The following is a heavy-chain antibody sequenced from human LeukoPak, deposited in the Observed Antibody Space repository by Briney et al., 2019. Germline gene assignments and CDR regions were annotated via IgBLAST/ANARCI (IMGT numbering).Heavy chain of an antibody. CDR3: AREQTGTTMGEGESDY. D-gene: IGHD1-7*01. CDR2: NYYSGST. CDR1: GGSISSGSYY. Sequence: SETLSLTCTVSGGSISSGSYYWGWIRQPPGKGLEWIGNNYYSGSTYYTPSLKSRVTISVDTSKNQFSLKLSSVTAADTAVYYCAREQTGTTMGEGESDYWGQGILVTVSS. V-gene: IGHV4-39*07. J-gene: IGHJ4*02.